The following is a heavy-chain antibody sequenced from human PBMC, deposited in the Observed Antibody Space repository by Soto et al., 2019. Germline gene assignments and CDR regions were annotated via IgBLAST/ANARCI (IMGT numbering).Heavy chain of an antibody. Sequence: GGSLRLSCAASGFTFSSYSMNWVRQAPGKGLEWVSSISSSSSYIYYADSVKGRFTISRDNAKNSLYLQMNSLRAEDTAVYYCARDKNTMVRGVLQWGNGMDVWGQGTTVTVSS. CDR3: ARDKNTMVRGVLQWGNGMDV. CDR1: GFTFSSYS. V-gene: IGHV3-21*01. J-gene: IGHJ6*02. D-gene: IGHD3-10*01. CDR2: ISSSSSYI.